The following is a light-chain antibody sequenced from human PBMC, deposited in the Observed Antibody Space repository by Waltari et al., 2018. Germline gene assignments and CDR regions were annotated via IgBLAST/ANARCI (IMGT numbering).Light chain of an antibody. CDR1: QTITGSW. CDR2: GAS. Sequence: EIVLTQSSGTLSVSPGDRVTVSCRASQTITGSWLTWYHQKPGQAPRLLIYGASNRAPGIPERFSGSGSGTDFTLTISRLEPEDSAVYYCQQYDGSVVTFGGGTKVEIK. J-gene: IGKJ4*01. V-gene: IGKV3-20*01. CDR3: QQYDGSVVT.